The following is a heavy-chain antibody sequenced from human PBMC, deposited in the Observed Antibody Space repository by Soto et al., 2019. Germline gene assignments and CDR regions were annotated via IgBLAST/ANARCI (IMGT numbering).Heavy chain of an antibody. D-gene: IGHD3-22*01. CDR3: ARDGYYDRSGYPSGY. CDR1: GGTFSSYT. Sequence: QVQLVQSGAEVKKPGSSVKVSCKASGGTFSSYTISWVRQAPGQGLEWMGRIIPILGIANYAQKFQGRVTIXXDXSTXTAYMELSSLRSEDTAVYYCARDGYYDRSGYPSGYWCQGTLVTVSS. CDR2: IIPILGIA. J-gene: IGHJ4*02. V-gene: IGHV1-69*08.